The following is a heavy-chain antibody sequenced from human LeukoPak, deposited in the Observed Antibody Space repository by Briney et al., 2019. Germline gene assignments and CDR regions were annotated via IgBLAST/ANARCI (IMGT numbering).Heavy chain of an antibody. CDR1: GFTFSYHW. J-gene: IGHJ4*02. Sequence: GGSLRLSCAASGFTFSYHWMTWVRQAPGKGLEWVANIKNDGTVKNYVDSVKGRFTISRDNAKNSLYLQMNSLRAEDTAVYYCARGITGTSPGYWGQGTLVTVSS. D-gene: IGHD1-7*01. V-gene: IGHV3-7*01. CDR3: ARGITGTSPGY. CDR2: IKNDGTVK.